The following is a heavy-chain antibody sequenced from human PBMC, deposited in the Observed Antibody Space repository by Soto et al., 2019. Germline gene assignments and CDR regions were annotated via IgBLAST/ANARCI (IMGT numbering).Heavy chain of an antibody. CDR2: IYWDDEK. J-gene: IGHJ4*02. CDR3: XXXXXXXXXXXGFDY. CDR1: GFSLSTPSGVG. Sequence: QITLKESGPTLVKPTQTLTLTCTFSGFSLSTPSGVGVGWIRQPPGKALEWLAFIYWDDEKRYSPSLKSRPXXXXXXXXXXXXXXXXXXXXXXXXXXXXXXXXXXXXXXXGFDYWGQGALVTVSS. V-gene: IGHV2-5*02.